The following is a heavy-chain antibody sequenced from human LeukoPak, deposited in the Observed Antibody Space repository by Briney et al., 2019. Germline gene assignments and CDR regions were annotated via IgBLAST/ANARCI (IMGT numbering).Heavy chain of an antibody. Sequence: PGGSLRLSCAASGFTFSSYWMSWVRQAPGKGLEWVANIKQDGSEKYYVDSVKGRFTISRDNAKNSLYLQMNSLRAEDTAVYYCARGRDTAMDDAFDIWGQGTMVTVSS. V-gene: IGHV3-7*01. CDR3: ARGRDTAMDDAFDI. D-gene: IGHD5-18*01. J-gene: IGHJ3*02. CDR1: GFTFSSYW. CDR2: IKQDGSEK.